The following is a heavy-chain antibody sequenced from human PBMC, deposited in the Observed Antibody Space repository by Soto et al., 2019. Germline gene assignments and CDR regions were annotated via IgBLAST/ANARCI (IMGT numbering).Heavy chain of an antibody. CDR3: RRHGVG. CDR1: GFTFSSYA. CDR2: ISCDGSNK. Sequence: QVQLVESGGGVVQPGRSLRLSCAASGFTFSSYAMHWVCQAPGKGLEWEAVISCDGSNKYYADSVKGPFTISRNNSKKTLYLQMNGLGAEDAAVYYGRRHGVGGGQGTLVTVSS. V-gene: IGHV3-30-3*01. J-gene: IGHJ4*02.